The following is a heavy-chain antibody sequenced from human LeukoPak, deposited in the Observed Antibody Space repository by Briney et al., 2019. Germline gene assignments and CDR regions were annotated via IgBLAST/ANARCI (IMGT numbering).Heavy chain of an antibody. V-gene: IGHV4-34*01. CDR2: INHSGST. CDR3: ARVNGDYVGYFDY. J-gene: IGHJ4*02. Sequence: PSETLSLTCAVYGGSFSGYYWSWIRQPPGKGLEWIGEINHSGSTDYNPSLKSRVTISVDTSKNQFSLKLSSVTAADTAVYYCARVNGDYVGYFDYWGQGTLVTVSS. D-gene: IGHD4-17*01. CDR1: GGSFSGYY.